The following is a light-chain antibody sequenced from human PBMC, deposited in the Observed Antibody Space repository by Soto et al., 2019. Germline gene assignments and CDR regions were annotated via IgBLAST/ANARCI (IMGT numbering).Light chain of an antibody. CDR1: QSISSW. CDR2: AAS. J-gene: IGKJ1*01. V-gene: IGKV1-5*01. Sequence: EIQMTQSPAPMSESVGDRFTISSRASQSISSWLAWYQQKPGKVPKRLIYAASSLQSGVPSRFSGSGSGTEFTLTISSLQPDDFATYYCQHYNSYSEAFGQGTKVDIK. CDR3: QHYNSYSEA.